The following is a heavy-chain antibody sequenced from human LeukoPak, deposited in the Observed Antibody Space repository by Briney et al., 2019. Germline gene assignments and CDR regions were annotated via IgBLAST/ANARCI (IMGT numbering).Heavy chain of an antibody. J-gene: IGHJ4*02. CDR1: GYTFTGYD. CDR3: ARDPSNTYYYDP. D-gene: IGHD3-22*01. V-gene: IGHV1-2*02. CDR2: INPNNGGT. Sequence: ASVKVSCKASGYTFTGYDLHWVRQAPGQGLEWMGWINPNNGGTNYAQKFQGRVTMTRDMSISTAYMELSRLTSDDTAVYSCARDPSNTYYYDPWGQGTLVTVSS.